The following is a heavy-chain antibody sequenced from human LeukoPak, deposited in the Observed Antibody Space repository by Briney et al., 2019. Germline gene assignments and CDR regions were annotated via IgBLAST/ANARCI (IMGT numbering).Heavy chain of an antibody. J-gene: IGHJ6*03. CDR3: ARVNYDFWSGYYYYYYYMDV. D-gene: IGHD3-3*01. Sequence: PSETLSLTCTVSGGSISSYYWSWIRQPAGRGLEWIGRIYTSGSTNYNPSLKSRVTMSVDTSKNQFSLKLSSVTAADTAVYYCARVNYDFWSGYYYYYYYMDVWGKGTTVTVSS. CDR1: GGSISSYY. CDR2: IYTSGST. V-gene: IGHV4-4*07.